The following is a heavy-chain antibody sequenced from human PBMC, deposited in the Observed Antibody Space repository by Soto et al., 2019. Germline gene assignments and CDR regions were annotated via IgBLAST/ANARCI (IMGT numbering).Heavy chain of an antibody. CDR3: ARAIDLEMATIFDY. D-gene: IGHD5-12*01. V-gene: IGHV4-59*01. Sequence: PSETLSLTCTVSGGSISSYYWSWIRQPPGKGLEWIGYIYYSGSTNYNPSLKGRVTISVDTSKNQFSLKLSSVTAADTAVYYCARAIDLEMATIFDYWGQGTLVTVSS. CDR1: GGSISSYY. CDR2: IYYSGST. J-gene: IGHJ4*02.